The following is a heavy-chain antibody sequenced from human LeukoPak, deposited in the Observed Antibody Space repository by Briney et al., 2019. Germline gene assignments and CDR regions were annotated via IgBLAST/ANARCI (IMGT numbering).Heavy chain of an antibody. CDR1: GGSISSYY. V-gene: IGHV4-59*08. D-gene: IGHD3-9*01. J-gene: IGHJ6*02. Sequence: NASETLSLTCTVSGGSISSYYWSWIRQPPGKGLEWIGYIYYSGSTDYNPSLKSRVTISVDTSKNQFSLKLSSVTAADTAVYYCARHQDDILVHYGMDVWGQGTTVTVSS. CDR3: ARHQDDILVHYGMDV. CDR2: IYYSGST.